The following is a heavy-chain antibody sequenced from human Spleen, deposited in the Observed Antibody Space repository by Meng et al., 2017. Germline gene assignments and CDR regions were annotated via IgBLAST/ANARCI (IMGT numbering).Heavy chain of an antibody. CDR3: SKDYTGSDDY. CDR1: GFTFSRYW. D-gene: IGHD5-12*01. V-gene: IGHV3-74*01. CDR2: INPDGSST. Sequence: EVQLVESGGRLVQPGWSLRRSRAASGFTFSRYWMHWVRQVPGQGLVWVSRINPDGSSTSYADSVKGRFTISRDNAKNTLYLQMTSLRAEDTAVYYCSKDYTGSDDYWGQGTLVTVSS. J-gene: IGHJ4*02.